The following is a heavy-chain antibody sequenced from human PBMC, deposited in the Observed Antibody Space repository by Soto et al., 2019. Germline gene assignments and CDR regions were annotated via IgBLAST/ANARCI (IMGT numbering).Heavy chain of an antibody. CDR1: GVAFSLYS. CDR3: VRVGWGFSFGNGMDG. J-gene: IGHJ6*02. Sequence: PGGSLCLSCAASGVAFSLYSMHWVRQAPGKGLEWVAVIQHDSTNIFYADSVRGRFTISRDNFKNMMYLQMNGLTPEDTALYYCVRVGWGFSFGNGMDGWGQGTTVTVSS. V-gene: IGHV3-30-3*01. CDR2: IQHDSTNI. D-gene: IGHD7-27*01.